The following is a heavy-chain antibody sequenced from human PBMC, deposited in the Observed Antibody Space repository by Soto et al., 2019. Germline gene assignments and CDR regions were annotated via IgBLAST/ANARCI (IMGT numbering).Heavy chain of an antibody. D-gene: IGHD6-13*01. CDR1: GYTFTGYY. CDR2: INPNSGGT. V-gene: IGHV1-2*04. Sequence: GASVKVSCKASGYTFTGYYMHWVRQAPGQGLEWMGWINPNSGGTDYAQKFQGWVTMTRDTSISTAYMELSRLRSDDTAVYYCARDSFIAAAELAGDYYYGMDVWGQGTTVTVSS. CDR3: ARDSFIAAAELAGDYYYGMDV. J-gene: IGHJ6*02.